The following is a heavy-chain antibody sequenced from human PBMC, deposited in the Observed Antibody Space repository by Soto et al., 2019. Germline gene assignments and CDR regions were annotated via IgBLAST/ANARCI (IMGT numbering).Heavy chain of an antibody. Sequence: EVQLVESGGGLIQPGESLRLSCAASGFTVSISYMSWVRQAPGKGLEWVSTIYRDGSTYYADSVEGRFTISRDNSKNTLYLQINSLRAEDTATYYCARGKGIGWYESSDYWGKGTLITVSS. D-gene: IGHD6-19*01. J-gene: IGHJ4*02. CDR2: IYRDGST. CDR1: GFTVSISY. V-gene: IGHV3-53*01. CDR3: ARGKGIGWYESSDY.